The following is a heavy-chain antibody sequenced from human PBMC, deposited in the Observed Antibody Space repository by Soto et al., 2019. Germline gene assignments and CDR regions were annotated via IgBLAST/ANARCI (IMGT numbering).Heavy chain of an antibody. CDR1: GGSISSYY. D-gene: IGHD2-8*01. CDR3: ARVANGVFLY. Sequence: SETLSLTCTVSGGSISSYYWSWIRQPPGMELEWIGYVYYTGSINYNPSLKSRVTISVDTSKNQFSLKLSSATAADTAVYYCARVANGVFLYWGQGTLVTVSS. CDR2: VYYTGSI. J-gene: IGHJ4*02. V-gene: IGHV4-59*01.